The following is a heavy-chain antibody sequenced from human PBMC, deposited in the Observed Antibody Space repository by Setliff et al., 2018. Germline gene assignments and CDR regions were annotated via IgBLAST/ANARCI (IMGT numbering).Heavy chain of an antibody. Sequence: GGSLRLSCAASGFTFSTAWMSWVRQVPGKGLEWVANIEQDGREKNYADSVKGRFTISRDNVRSSLFLQMNSLRVEDTAVYYCAREPWQQLVVDYWGQGTLVTVSS. CDR3: AREPWQQLVVDY. CDR1: GFTFSTAW. CDR2: IEQDGREK. D-gene: IGHD6-13*01. V-gene: IGHV3-7*03. J-gene: IGHJ4*02.